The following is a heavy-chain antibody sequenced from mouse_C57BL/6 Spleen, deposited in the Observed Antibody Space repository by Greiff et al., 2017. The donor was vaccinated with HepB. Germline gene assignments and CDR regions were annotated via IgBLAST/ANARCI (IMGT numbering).Heavy chain of an antibody. D-gene: IGHD2-3*01. CDR2: ITPSNGGT. J-gene: IGHJ1*01. CDR3: ARAAVGYSRYLDV. CDR1: GYTFTSYW. Sequence: VKLQQPGTELVKPGASVKLSYKASGYTFTSYWVHWVKQRPGQGLEWIGNITPSNGGTNYNEKFKSKDILTVDQSSRTAYMQLSSLTYEDSAVYYCARAAVGYSRYLDVWRPGTTSTVSS. V-gene: IGHV1-53*01.